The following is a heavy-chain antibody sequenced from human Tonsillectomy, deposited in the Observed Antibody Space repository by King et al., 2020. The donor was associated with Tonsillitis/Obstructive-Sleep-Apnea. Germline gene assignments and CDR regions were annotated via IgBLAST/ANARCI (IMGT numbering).Heavy chain of an antibody. D-gene: IGHD3-10*01. V-gene: IGHV4-34*12. CDR2: IMHFGST. CDR3: ARLVXXTMXQGDXFXX. J-gene: IGHJ3*02. Sequence: VQLQQWGAGLLKPSETLSLTCAVYGGSFSGYFWSWIRQPPGKGLEWIGEIMHFGSTNYNPSLKSRVTISVDTSKNQFSLKLSSVTAADTAVYYCARLVXXTMXQGDXFXXXXRGTMVTVSS. CDR1: GGSFSGYF.